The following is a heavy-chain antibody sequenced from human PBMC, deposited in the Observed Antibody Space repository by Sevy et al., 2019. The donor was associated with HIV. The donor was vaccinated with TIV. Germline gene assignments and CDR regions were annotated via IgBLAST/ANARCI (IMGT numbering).Heavy chain of an antibody. J-gene: IGHJ4*02. D-gene: IGHD5-18*01. CDR1: GFTFSRYG. V-gene: IGHV3-30*18. CDR3: AKDQYSYGYSLDH. Sequence: GGSLRLSCAASGFTFSRYGMHWVRQAPGKGLEWVAVISYDGSNKYYADSLKGRFTISRDNSKNTLYLQMNSLRAEDTAVYYWAKDQYSYGYSLDHWGQGTLVTVSS. CDR2: ISYDGSNK.